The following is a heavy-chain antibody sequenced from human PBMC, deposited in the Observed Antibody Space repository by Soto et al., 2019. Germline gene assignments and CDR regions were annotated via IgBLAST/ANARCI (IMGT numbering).Heavy chain of an antibody. Sequence: SETLSLTCAVSTGSVSIKSHYWAWIRQPPGEGLEWIGAIDDSGSTYYSESLKSRVTISVDTSKNQFSLQLNSVTATDTAVYYCARHTRSTRFDPWGQGTLVTVSS. V-gene: IGHV4-39*01. CDR3: ARHTRSTRFDP. CDR2: IDDSGST. CDR1: TGSVSIKSHY. J-gene: IGHJ5*02.